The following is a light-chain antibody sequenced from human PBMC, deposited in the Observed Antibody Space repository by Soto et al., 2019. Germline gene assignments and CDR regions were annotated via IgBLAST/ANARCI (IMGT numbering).Light chain of an antibody. CDR3: PHRSSWS. CDR2: DAS. CDR1: QRVDSY. J-gene: IGKJ5*01. Sequence: EIVLTQSPTTLSLSPGEKATLSCRASQRVDSYLAWYQQKPGQAPRLLIYDASSRATGIPARFSGSGSGPDFTLPISRLDPVDFTVYYCPHRSSWSFGQGTRREIK. V-gene: IGKV3-11*01.